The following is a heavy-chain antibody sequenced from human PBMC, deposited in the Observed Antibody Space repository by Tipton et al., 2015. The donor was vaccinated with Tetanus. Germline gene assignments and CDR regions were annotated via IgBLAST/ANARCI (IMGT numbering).Heavy chain of an antibody. V-gene: IGHV3-23*01. CDR1: GFTFSSYW. Sequence: LSLTCAASGFTFSSYWMSWVRQAPGKGLEWVSAISGSGGSTYYADSVKGRFTISRDNSKNTLYLQMNSLRAEDTAVYYCAKDQGYGDYKVYYFDYWGQGTLVTVSS. J-gene: IGHJ4*02. D-gene: IGHD4-17*01. CDR2: ISGSGGST. CDR3: AKDQGYGDYKVYYFDY.